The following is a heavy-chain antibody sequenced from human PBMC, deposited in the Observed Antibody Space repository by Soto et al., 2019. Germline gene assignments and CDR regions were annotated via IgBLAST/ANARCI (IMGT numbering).Heavy chain of an antibody. CDR3: ASAYGDYAAY. D-gene: IGHD4-17*01. CDR1: GFTFSTYG. CDR2: IWYDGSNN. J-gene: IGHJ4*02. V-gene: IGHV3-33*01. Sequence: QVQLVESGGVVVQPGRSLRLSCAASGFTFSTYGMHWVRQAPDKGLEWLAIIWYDGSNNYYADSVKGRFTISRDNSKNTLYLQMNSLRVEDTAVYYCASAYGDYAAYWGQGTLVTVSS.